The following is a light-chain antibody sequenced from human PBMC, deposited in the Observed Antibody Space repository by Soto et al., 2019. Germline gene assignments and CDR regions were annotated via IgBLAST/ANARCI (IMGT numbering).Light chain of an antibody. V-gene: IGKV4-1*01. CDR2: WAS. CDR1: QSVLYSSNNNNY. J-gene: IGKJ3*01. CDR3: QQYYASPFT. Sequence: DIVMTQSPDSLAVSLGERATINCKSSQSVLYSSNNNNYLAWYQQKPRQPPKLLIYWASTRESGVPDRFSGSGSGTDFTLTISSLQAEDVAVYYCQQYYASPFTFGPGTKVEIK.